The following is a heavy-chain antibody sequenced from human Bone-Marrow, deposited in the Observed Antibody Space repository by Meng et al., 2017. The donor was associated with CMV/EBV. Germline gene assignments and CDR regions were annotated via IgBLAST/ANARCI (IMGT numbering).Heavy chain of an antibody. CDR1: GYTFTTSD. J-gene: IGHJ6*02. CDR3: ARTRIEVEPDGRKIKYYNYGMDV. V-gene: IGHV1-8*01. D-gene: IGHD2-21*01. Sequence: ASVQVSCKASGYTFTTSDINWVRQATGQGLEWMGWMNPNSGNTGYAQKFQGRVTLTRVTSISTAYMELSSLTSDDTAVYYCARTRIEVEPDGRKIKYYNYGMDVWGQGTTVTVSS. CDR2: MNPNSGNT.